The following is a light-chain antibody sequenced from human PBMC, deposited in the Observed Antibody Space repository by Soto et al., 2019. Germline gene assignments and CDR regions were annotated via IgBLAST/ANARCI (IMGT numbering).Light chain of an antibody. CDR1: SSDIKNSNL. CDR3: YAYTTYSSFMG. V-gene: IGLV2-23*03. Sequence: QSVLTQPASVSGSPGQSITISCTGTSSDIKNSNLVSWYQQHPGKAPKLMIYEGSKRPSGISHRFSGSKSGTTASLTISGLQAEDEADYYCYAYTTYSSFMGFGGGTKRTVL. J-gene: IGLJ2*01. CDR2: EGS.